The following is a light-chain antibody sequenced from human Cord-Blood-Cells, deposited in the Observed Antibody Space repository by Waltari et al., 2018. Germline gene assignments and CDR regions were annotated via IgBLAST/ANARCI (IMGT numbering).Light chain of an antibody. Sequence: QSALTQPASVSGSPGQSITISCTGTSSAVGSYTLVSWYHQHPGKAPKLMIYEGSKRPSGVSNRFSGSKSGNTASLTISGLQAEDEADYYCCSYAGSSTYVVFGGGTKLTVL. CDR1: SSAVGSYTL. J-gene: IGLJ2*01. CDR3: CSYAGSSTYVV. V-gene: IGLV2-23*01. CDR2: EGS.